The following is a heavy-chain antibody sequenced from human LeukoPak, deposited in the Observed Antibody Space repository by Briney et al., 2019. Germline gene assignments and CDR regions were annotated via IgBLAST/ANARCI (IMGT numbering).Heavy chain of an antibody. Sequence: GGSLRLSCAASGFTFSTYWMHWARQAPGKGRVWVSRIKSDGSTNYADSVKGRFTISRDNAKNTLSLQMNSLRPEDTGVYYCARAPSEIGGYYPEYFRHWGQGTLVTVSS. CDR1: GFTFSTYW. CDR2: IKSDGST. D-gene: IGHD3-3*01. CDR3: ARAPSEIGGYYPEYFRH. J-gene: IGHJ1*01. V-gene: IGHV3-74*01.